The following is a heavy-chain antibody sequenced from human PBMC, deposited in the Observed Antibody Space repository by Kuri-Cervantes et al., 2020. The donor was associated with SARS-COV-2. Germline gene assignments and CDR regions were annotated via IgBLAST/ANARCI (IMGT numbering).Heavy chain of an antibody. CDR3: ARHGTLGTQDY. Sequence: SETLSLTCAVSGGSTSSADYFWSWIRQPPGKGLEWIGNIHYSGSNYYNPSLKTRVIISIDMSKNQFSLKMSSVTAADTAVYYCARHGTLGTQDYWGQGTLVTVSS. D-gene: IGHD1-14*01. CDR2: IHYSGSN. CDR1: GGSTSSADYF. J-gene: IGHJ4*02. V-gene: IGHV4-30-2*03.